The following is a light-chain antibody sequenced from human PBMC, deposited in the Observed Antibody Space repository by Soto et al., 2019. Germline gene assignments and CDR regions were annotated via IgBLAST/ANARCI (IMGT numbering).Light chain of an antibody. J-gene: IGKJ1*01. CDR2: LGS. Sequence: DIVMTQSPLSLPVTPGEPASISCRSSQSLLYSNGYNYLGWYLQKPGQSPQLLIYLGSNRASGVPDKFSGSGSGKDFTLKISRVEAEDVGVYYCMQGLQTPWTFGQGTKVEIK. CDR1: QSLLYSNGYNY. V-gene: IGKV2-28*01. CDR3: MQGLQTPWT.